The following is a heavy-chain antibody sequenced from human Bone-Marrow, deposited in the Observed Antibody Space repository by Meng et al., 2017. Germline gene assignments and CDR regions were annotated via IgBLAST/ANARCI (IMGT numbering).Heavy chain of an antibody. D-gene: IGHD6-19*01. CDR3: ARCLAGCDY. CDR2: MNPGSGIT. J-gene: IGHJ4*02. CDR1: GYTSTTYD. V-gene: IGHV1-8*01. Sequence: QLQLVQSGAEVKKPGASVKVSCKASGYTSTTYDINWVRQAAGQGLEWMGYMNPGSGITGLAQKFQGRLSMTSDTSISTAYMELSDLISEDTAMYYCARCLAGCDYWGQGTLVTVSS.